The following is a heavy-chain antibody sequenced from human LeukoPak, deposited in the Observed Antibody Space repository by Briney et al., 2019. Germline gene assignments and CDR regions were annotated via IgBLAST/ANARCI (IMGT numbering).Heavy chain of an antibody. CDR3: ARDQRPDYEILIGFSHFDY. D-gene: IGHD3-9*01. CDR1: GLSFSSYT. V-gene: IGHV3-21*01. Sequence: GGCLRLSCAPSGLSFSSYTIHWVRQAPGKGLECGSSISSTSGYIHYADSVKGRFSISRDNAKNLLHLEMDILRADDTAVYFCARDQRPDYEILIGFSHFDYWGQGTLVTVSS. J-gene: IGHJ4*02. CDR2: ISSTSGYI.